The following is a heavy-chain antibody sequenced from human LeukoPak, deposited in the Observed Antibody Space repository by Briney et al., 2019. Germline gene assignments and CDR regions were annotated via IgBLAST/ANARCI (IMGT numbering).Heavy chain of an antibody. CDR3: ARGGGKLGNTIDY. Sequence: ASVKVSCKASGGTFSSYTISWVRQAPGQGLEWMGRIIPILGIANYAQKSQGRVTITADKSTSTAYMELSSLRSEDTAVYYCARGGGKLGNTIDYWGQGTLVTVSS. V-gene: IGHV1-69*02. CDR2: IIPILGIA. D-gene: IGHD7-27*01. CDR1: GGTFSSYT. J-gene: IGHJ4*02.